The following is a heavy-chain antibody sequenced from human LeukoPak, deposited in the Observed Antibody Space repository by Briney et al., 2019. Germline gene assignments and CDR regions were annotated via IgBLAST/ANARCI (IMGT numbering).Heavy chain of an antibody. V-gene: IGHV4-31*03. CDR1: VGSISSGGYY. CDR2: IYYSGST. CDR3: ARVVSGTYNDAFDI. J-gene: IGHJ3*02. D-gene: IGHD1-26*01. Sequence: PSETLSLTCTVSVGSISSGGYYWSWIRQHPGKGQEWIGFIYYSGSTYYNPSLKSRLTISVDTSKNQFSPKLSSVTAADTAVYYCARVVSGTYNDAFDIWGQGTMVTVSS.